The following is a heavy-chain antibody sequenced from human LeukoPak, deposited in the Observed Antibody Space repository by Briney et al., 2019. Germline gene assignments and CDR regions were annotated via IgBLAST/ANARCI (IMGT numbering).Heavy chain of an antibody. J-gene: IGHJ2*01. Sequence: ASEKVSCKASGYTFTSYGISWVRQAPGQGLEWMGWISAYNGNTNYAQKLQGRVTMTTDTSTSTAYMELRSLRSDDTAVYYCARVVDYDFWSGYCSSNDWYFDLWGRGTLVTVSS. D-gene: IGHD3-3*01. CDR1: GYTFTSYG. CDR2: ISAYNGNT. V-gene: IGHV1-18*01. CDR3: ARVVDYDFWSGYCSSNDWYFDL.